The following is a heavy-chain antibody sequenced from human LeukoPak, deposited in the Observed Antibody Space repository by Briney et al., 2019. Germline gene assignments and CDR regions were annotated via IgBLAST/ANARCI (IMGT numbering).Heavy chain of an antibody. CDR3: ARPPRHDFDDSRVHDAFDI. J-gene: IGHJ3*02. CDR2: IYYSGSI. D-gene: IGHD2-15*01. CDR1: GDSISSSRYY. Sequence: ASETLSLTCTVSGDSISSSRYYWGWIRQPPGKGLEWIESIYYSGSIWYHPSLKSRVTISVDTSKNQFSLKLTSVTAADTAVYYCARPPRHDFDDSRVHDAFDIWGQGTMVTVSS. V-gene: IGHV4-39*01.